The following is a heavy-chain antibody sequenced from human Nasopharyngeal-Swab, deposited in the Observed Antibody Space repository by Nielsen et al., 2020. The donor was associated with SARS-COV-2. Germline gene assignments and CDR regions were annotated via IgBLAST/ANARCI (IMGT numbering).Heavy chain of an antibody. Sequence: WVRQAPGQRLEWMGWINAGNGNTKYSQKFQGRVTITRDTSASTAYMELSSLRSEDTAVCYCARGSSDHWGQGTLVTVSS. V-gene: IGHV1-3*01. D-gene: IGHD6-6*01. J-gene: IGHJ4*02. CDR3: ARGSSDH. CDR2: INAGNGNT.